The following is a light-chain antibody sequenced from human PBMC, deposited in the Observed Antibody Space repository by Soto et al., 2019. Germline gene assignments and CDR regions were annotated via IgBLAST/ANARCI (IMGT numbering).Light chain of an antibody. Sequence: EIVLTQSPGTLSLSPGERATLSCRASQSVSSSYLAWYQQKPGQAPRLLICGASSRATGIPDRFSGSGSGTDFTLTISRLEPEDFAEYYCQQYGSSPRTFGQGTRVEIK. CDR2: GAS. CDR1: QSVSSSY. CDR3: QQYGSSPRT. J-gene: IGKJ1*01. V-gene: IGKV3-20*01.